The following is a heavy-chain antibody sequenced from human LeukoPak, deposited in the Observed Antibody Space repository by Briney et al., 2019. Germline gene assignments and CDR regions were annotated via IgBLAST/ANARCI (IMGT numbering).Heavy chain of an antibody. J-gene: IGHJ4*02. V-gene: IGHV3-23*01. CDR3: AKSTNWNYSPFDY. Sequence: GGTLRLSCAASGFTFSSYGMSWVRQAPGKGLEWVSAISGSGGSTYYADSVKGRFTISRDNSKNTLYLQMNSLRAEDTAVYYCAKSTNWNYSPFDYWGQGTLVTVSS. CDR1: GFTFSSYG. D-gene: IGHD1-7*01. CDR2: ISGSGGST.